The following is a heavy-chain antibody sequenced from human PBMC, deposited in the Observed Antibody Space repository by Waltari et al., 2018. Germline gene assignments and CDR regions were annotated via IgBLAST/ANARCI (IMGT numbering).Heavy chain of an antibody. CDR2: IIPIFGTA. CDR1: GGTFSSYA. V-gene: IGHV1-69*05. CDR3: ASGRGMPSTIKYYFDY. D-gene: IGHD5-12*01. Sequence: QVQLVQSGAEVKKPGSSVKVSCKASGGTFSSYAISWVRQAPGQGLEWMGGIIPIFGTANYAQKVQGRVTITTDESTSTAYMELSSLRSEDTAVYYCASGRGMPSTIKYYFDYWGQGTLVTVSS. J-gene: IGHJ4*02.